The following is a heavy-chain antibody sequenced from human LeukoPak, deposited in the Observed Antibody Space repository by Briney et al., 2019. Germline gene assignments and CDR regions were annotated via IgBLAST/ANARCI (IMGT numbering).Heavy chain of an antibody. V-gene: IGHV4-59*08. CDR2: IYYSGST. CDR1: GGSIGSYY. D-gene: IGHD3-22*01. CDR3: ARLGGPYDSSGYSFLDI. J-gene: IGHJ3*02. Sequence: PETLSLTCTVSGGSIGSYYWSWIRQPPGKGLEWIGYIYYSGSTNYNPSLKSRVTISVDTSKNQFSLKLSSVTAADTAVYYCARLGGPYDSSGYSFLDIWGQGTMVTVSS.